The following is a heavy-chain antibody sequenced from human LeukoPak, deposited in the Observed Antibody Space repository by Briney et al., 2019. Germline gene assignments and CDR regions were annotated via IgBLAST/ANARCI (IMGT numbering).Heavy chain of an antibody. CDR2: ISWNSRTI. Sequence: GGSLRLSCAASGFTFGDYSMHWVRQAPGEGLEWFSGISWNSRTIIYADSVKGRFTISRDNAKNSLYLQMNSLRVEDAAFYYCAKAAGNYAFDYWGRGTLVTVSS. D-gene: IGHD4-11*01. CDR3: AKAAGNYAFDY. V-gene: IGHV3-9*01. CDR1: GFTFGDYS. J-gene: IGHJ4*02.